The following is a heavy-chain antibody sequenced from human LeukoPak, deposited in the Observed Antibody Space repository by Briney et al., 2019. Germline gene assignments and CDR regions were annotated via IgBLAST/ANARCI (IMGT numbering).Heavy chain of an antibody. J-gene: IGHJ4*02. CDR2: ISGSGGST. V-gene: IGHV3-23*01. CDR3: APRVGD. CDR1: GFTFSSHV. Sequence: GGSLRLSCVASGFTFSSHVMTWVRQAPGKGLEWVSGISGSGGSTDCADSVKGRFTVSRDNSKNTVYLQMNRLRVEDTAVYYCAPRVGDWGQGTLVTVSS. D-gene: IGHD3-10*01.